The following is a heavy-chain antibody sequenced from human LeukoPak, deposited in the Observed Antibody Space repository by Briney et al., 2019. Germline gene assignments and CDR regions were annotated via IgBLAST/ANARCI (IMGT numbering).Heavy chain of an antibody. D-gene: IGHD6-25*01. CDR2: ISGSGGSS. CDR3: AKRADSPQRYFQH. CDR1: GFTFSNYA. J-gene: IGHJ1*01. Sequence: GGSLRLSCGGSGFTFSNYAMIWVRQAPGKGLEWVSGISGSGGSSFYADSVKGRFTISRDNSKNTVYLRMNSLTAADTAVYYCAKRADSPQRYFQHWGQGTLVTVSS. V-gene: IGHV3-23*01.